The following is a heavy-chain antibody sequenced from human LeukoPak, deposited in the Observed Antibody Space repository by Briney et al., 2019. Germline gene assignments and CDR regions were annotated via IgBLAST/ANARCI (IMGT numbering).Heavy chain of an antibody. CDR1: GFTFSSYG. D-gene: IGHD3-10*01. CDR3: AKDLVWPEY. V-gene: IGHV3-23*01. CDR2: ISGTGGST. J-gene: IGHJ4*02. Sequence: GGSLRLSCAASGFTFSSYGKSWVRQAPGKGLEWVSGISGTGGSTYYADSVKGRFTISRDNSKNVLYLQMNSLRAEDTAIYYCAKDLVWPEYWGQGTLVTVSS.